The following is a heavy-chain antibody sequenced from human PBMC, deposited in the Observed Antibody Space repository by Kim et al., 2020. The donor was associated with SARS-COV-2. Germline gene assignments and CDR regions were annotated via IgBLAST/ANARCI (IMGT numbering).Heavy chain of an antibody. Sequence: GGSLRLSCAASGFTFSSYAMSWVRQAPGKGLEWVSAISGSGGSTYYADSVKGRFTIPRDNSKNTLYLQMNSLRAEDTAVYYCAKGPGSLGYYYYGMDVWGQGTTVTVSS. CDR2: ISGSGGST. J-gene: IGHJ6*02. D-gene: IGHD3-10*01. CDR1: GFTFSSYA. V-gene: IGHV3-23*01. CDR3: AKGPGSLGYYYYGMDV.